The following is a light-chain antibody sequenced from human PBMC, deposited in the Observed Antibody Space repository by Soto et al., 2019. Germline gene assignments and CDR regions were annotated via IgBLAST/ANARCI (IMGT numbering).Light chain of an antibody. J-gene: IGLJ1*01. CDR2: GNN. Sequence: QSVLTQPPSVSGAPGQWVTISCTGSSSNIGADYDVHWYQQIPGTAPKFLIYGNNNRPSGVPDRFSGSKSGTSASLAITGLQAEDEADYYCQSYDSSLSVSVFGTGTKVTVL. CDR1: SSNIGADYD. CDR3: QSYDSSLSVSV. V-gene: IGLV1-40*01.